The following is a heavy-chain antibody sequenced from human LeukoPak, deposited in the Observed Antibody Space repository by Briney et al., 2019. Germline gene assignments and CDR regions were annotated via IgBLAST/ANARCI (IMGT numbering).Heavy chain of an antibody. V-gene: IGHV4-59*01. Sequence: SETLSLTCTVSGGSISRYYWSWIRQPPGKGLEWIGYIYYSGSTNYTPSPESRVTISADTSKNHFSLKLSSVTAADTAVYYCARVYYSSSYDYWYFDLWGRGTLVTVSS. D-gene: IGHD6-13*01. J-gene: IGHJ2*01. CDR1: GGSISRYY. CDR2: IYYSGST. CDR3: ARVYYSSSYDYWYFDL.